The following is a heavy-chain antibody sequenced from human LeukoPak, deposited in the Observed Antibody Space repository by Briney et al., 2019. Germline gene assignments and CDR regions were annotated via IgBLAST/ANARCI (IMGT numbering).Heavy chain of an antibody. CDR2: INAGNGYT. Sequence: ASVKVSCKASGYTFTSYAMHWVRQAPGQRLEWMGWINAGNGYTKYSQEFQGRVTITRDTSASTAYMELSSLRSEDTAVYYCARGSRAYMVRGVIIPNDFDYWGQGTLVTVSS. CDR3: ARGSRAYMVRGVIIPNDFDY. J-gene: IGHJ4*02. V-gene: IGHV1-3*03. D-gene: IGHD3-10*01. CDR1: GYTFTSYA.